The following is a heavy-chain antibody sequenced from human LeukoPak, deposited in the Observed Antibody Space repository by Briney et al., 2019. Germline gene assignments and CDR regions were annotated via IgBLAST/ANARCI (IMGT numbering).Heavy chain of an antibody. CDR2: FYYSGST. J-gene: IGHJ3*02. Sequence: SETLSLTCTVSGGSINSASFYWGWIRQPPGKGLEWIGSFYYSGSTYYNPSLKSRVTISVDTSKNQLSLKVASVTAADTAVYYCASPKISSICSGGTCYLGAFDIWGQGTMVTVSS. CDR1: GGSINSASFY. D-gene: IGHD2-15*01. V-gene: IGHV4-39*01. CDR3: ASPKISSICSGGTCYLGAFDI.